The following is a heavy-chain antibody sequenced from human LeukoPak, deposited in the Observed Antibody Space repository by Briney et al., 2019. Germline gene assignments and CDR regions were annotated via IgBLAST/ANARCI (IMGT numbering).Heavy chain of an antibody. Sequence: PGGSLRLSCAASGFTFSSYAMSWVRQAPGKGLEWVSAISGSGGSTYYADSVKGRFTISRDNAKNSLYLQMNSLRAEDTALYYCAKDTHKYCSSTSCYHFDYWGQGTLVTVSS. CDR1: GFTFSSYA. V-gene: IGHV3-23*01. J-gene: IGHJ4*02. D-gene: IGHD2-2*01. CDR3: AKDTHKYCSSTSCYHFDY. CDR2: ISGSGGST.